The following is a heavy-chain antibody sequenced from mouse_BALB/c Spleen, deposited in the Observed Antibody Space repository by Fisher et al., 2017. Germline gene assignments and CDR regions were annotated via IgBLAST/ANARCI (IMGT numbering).Heavy chain of an antibody. V-gene: IGHV5-4*02. Sequence: GRFTISRDNAKNNLYLQMSSLKSEDTAMYYCARVRAYYRYDTAMDYWGQGTSVTVSS. CDR3: ARVRAYYRYDTAMDY. J-gene: IGHJ4*01. D-gene: IGHD2-14*01.